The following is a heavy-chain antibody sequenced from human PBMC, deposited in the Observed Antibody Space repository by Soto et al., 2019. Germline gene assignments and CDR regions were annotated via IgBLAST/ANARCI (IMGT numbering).Heavy chain of an antibody. CDR1: GFTFSSYA. D-gene: IGHD6-6*01. J-gene: IGHJ4*02. Sequence: QVQLVESGGGVVQPGRSLRLSCAASGFTFSSYAMPWVRQAPGKGLEWVAVISYDGSNKYYADSVKGRFTISRDNSKNTLYLQMNGLRAEDTAVYYCARDPTTPYSSSYGFFKDWGQGPLVAVSS. CDR3: ARDPTTPYSSSYGFFKD. V-gene: IGHV3-30-3*01. CDR2: ISYDGSNK.